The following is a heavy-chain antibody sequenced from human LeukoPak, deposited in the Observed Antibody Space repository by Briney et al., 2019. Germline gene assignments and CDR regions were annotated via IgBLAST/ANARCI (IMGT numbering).Heavy chain of an antibody. CDR2: IKSKSDGGTT. Sequence: GGSLRLSCEASGFTFINAWMSWVRQAPGKGLEWVGRIKSKSDGGTTDYAAPVKDRFSISRDDSKNTLYLQMNSLEVEDTAVYYCVTNIVYAFGNYWGQGTLVTVSS. V-gene: IGHV3-15*01. CDR3: VTNIVYAFGNY. D-gene: IGHD5/OR15-5a*01. J-gene: IGHJ4*02. CDR1: GFTFINAW.